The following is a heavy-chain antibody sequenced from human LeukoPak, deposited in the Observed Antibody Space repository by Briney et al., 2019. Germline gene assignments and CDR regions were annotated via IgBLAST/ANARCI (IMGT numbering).Heavy chain of an antibody. Sequence: SETLSLTCTVSGGSISSGNYYWRWIRQPAGKGLEWIGRIYSSGSTNYNPSFKSRVTISVDTSKNQFSLKLRSVTAADTAVYYCARRAYYDSSGYYLDYWGQGTLVTVSS. V-gene: IGHV4-61*02. CDR2: IYSSGST. CDR3: ARRAYYDSSGYYLDY. J-gene: IGHJ4*02. D-gene: IGHD3-22*01. CDR1: GGSISSGNYY.